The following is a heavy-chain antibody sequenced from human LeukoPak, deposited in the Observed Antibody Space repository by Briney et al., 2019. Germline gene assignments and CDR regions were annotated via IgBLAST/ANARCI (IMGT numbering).Heavy chain of an antibody. V-gene: IGHV1-2*02. D-gene: IGHD3-10*01. CDR2: INPNSGGT. CDR1: GYTFTGYY. Sequence: ASVKVSCKXSGYTFTGYYMHWVRQAPGQGLEWMGWINPNSGGTNYAQKFQGRVTMTRDTSISTAYMELSRLRSDDTAVYYCARAPYGSGSSFDYWGQGTLVTVSS. CDR3: ARAPYGSGSSFDY. J-gene: IGHJ4*02.